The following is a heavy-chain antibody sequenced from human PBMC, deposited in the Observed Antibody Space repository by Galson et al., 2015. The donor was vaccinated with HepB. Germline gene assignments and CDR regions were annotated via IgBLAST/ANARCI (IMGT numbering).Heavy chain of an antibody. V-gene: IGHV7-4-1*02. CDR3: VRDNYFEGATTFDL. CDR1: GYTFTKHA. D-gene: IGHD3-9*01. Sequence: SVKVSCKASGYTFTKHAINWLRQAPGQGLEWMGWIDPNTGNPTYAQGFTGRFVLSLDTSVSTAYLQINSLEAEDTAVYYCVRDNYFEGATTFDLWGQGTLVTVSS. CDR2: IDPNTGNP. J-gene: IGHJ4*02.